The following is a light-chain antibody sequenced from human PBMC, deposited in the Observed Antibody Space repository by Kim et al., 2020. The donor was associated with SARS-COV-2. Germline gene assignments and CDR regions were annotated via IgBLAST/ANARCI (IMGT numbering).Light chain of an antibody. V-gene: IGKV3-20*01. CDR3: RHCGSSPEWT. Sequence: PGERATLACRASQSFSSRYFAWYQQKRGQAPRLLIFGASSRATGVPDRFSGSASGTDFTLTISRLEPEDFAVYYCRHCGSSPEWTFGQGTKVDIK. CDR1: QSFSSRY. J-gene: IGKJ1*01. CDR2: GAS.